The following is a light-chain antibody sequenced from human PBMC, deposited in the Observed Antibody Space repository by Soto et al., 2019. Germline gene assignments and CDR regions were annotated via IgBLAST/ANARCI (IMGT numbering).Light chain of an antibody. Sequence: DIPMTQSPSTLSAFVGDRVTITCRASQSISSWLAWYQQKPGKAPKLMIYKASSLESGVPSRFSGSGSGTEFTLTISSLQPDDFATYYCQQYNSHPYTFGQGTKLEIK. CDR1: QSISSW. V-gene: IGKV1-5*03. CDR2: KAS. J-gene: IGKJ2*01. CDR3: QQYNSHPYT.